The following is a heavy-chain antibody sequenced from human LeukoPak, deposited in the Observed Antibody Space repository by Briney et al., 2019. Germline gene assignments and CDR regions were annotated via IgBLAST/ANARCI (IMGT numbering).Heavy chain of an antibody. D-gene: IGHD2-8*01. V-gene: IGHV1-18*01. J-gene: IGHJ5*02. CDR1: GYTFTSYG. Sequence: ASVKVSCKSSGYTFTSYGISWVRQAPGQWLEWMGWISAYNGNTNYAQKLQGRVTMTTDTSTSTAYMELRSLRSDDTAVYYCARLMARGDWFDPWGQGTLVTVSS. CDR3: ARLMARGDWFDP. CDR2: ISAYNGNT.